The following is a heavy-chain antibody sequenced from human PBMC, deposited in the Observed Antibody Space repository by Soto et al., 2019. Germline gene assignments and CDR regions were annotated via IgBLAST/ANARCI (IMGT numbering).Heavy chain of an antibody. CDR3: LRLRGNSWLDT. CDR2: TYYRSKWNT. V-gene: IGHV6-1*01. J-gene: IGHJ5*02. Sequence: TLALTRAISGDSVSFPRATWDWIRHSTSRGLEWLGRTYYRSKWNTDYAVSVQGRITINPDTSKNQLSLQLNSVTPDDTAVYYCLRLRGNSWLDTWGQGILVTVAS. CDR1: GDSVSFPRAT.